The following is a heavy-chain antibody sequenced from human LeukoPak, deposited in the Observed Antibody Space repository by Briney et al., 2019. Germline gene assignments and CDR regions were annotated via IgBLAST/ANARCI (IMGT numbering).Heavy chain of an antibody. CDR2: IFYSGST. CDR1: DVSISSSTYY. D-gene: IGHD2-8*01. CDR3: ARHDVTGNGWFDP. V-gene: IGHV4-39*01. Sequence: SETLSLTCTVSDVSISSSTYYWGWIRQPPGKGLEWIGSIFYSGSTYFNPSLKSRVTISVDTSKNQFSLRLSSVTAADTAMYYCARHDVTGNGWFDPWGQGTLVTVSS. J-gene: IGHJ5*02.